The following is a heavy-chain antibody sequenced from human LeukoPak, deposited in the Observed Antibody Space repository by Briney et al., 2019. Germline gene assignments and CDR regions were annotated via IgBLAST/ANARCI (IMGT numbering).Heavy chain of an antibody. CDR2: ISGSGVNT. J-gene: IGHJ4*02. Sequence: GGSLRLSCAASGFTVSSNYMSWVRQAPGKGLEWVSVISGSGVNTDYADSVKGRFTISRDNSKNTLYLQMNSLRAEDTAVYYCAKTPAPVFGSKCYFDYWGQGTLVTVSS. CDR3: AKTPAPVFGSKCYFDY. V-gene: IGHV3-23*01. D-gene: IGHD3-3*01. CDR1: GFTVSSNY.